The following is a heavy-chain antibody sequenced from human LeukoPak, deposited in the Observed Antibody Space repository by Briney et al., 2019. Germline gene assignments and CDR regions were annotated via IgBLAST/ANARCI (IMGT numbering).Heavy chain of an antibody. J-gene: IGHJ3*02. CDR1: GYSISSSNW. CDR3: ARHERDASLDHALDI. D-gene: IGHD5-24*01. V-gene: IGHV4-28*01. CDR2: IYYSGSA. Sequence: SETLSLTCAVSGYSISSSNWWGWFRQPPGKGLEWIGYIYYSGSAYYNTSLNSRVTMSVDTSKNQFSLKLSSVTAADTAVYYCARHERDASLDHALDIWGQGTMVTVSS.